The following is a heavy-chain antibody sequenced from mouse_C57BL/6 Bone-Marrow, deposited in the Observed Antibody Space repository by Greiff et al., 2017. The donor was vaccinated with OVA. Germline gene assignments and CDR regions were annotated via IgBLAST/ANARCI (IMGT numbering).Heavy chain of an antibody. J-gene: IGHJ3*01. Sequence: VQLKESGPELVKPGASVKISCKASGYSFTDYNMNWVKQSNGKSLEWIGVITTNYGTTSYNQKFKGKATLTVDKSSSTAYMQLNSLTSEDSAVYYCATLCSSFAYWGQGTLVTVSA. CDR2: ITTNYGTT. CDR1: GYSFTDYN. D-gene: IGHD6-1*01. V-gene: IGHV1-39*01. CDR3: ATLCSSFAY.